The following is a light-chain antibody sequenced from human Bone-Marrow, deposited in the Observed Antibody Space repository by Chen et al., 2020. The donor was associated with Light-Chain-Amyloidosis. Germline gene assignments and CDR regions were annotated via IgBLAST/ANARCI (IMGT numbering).Light chain of an antibody. Sequence: SYVLTQPSSVSVAPGQTATIAWGGNNIGSTSVHWYQQTPGQAPLLVVYDDSDRPSGIPERLSGSNAGNTATLTISRVEAGDEADYYGQVWDRSSDRPVFGGGTKLPVL. CDR2: DDS. V-gene: IGLV3-21*02. CDR1: NIGSTS. J-gene: IGLJ3*02. CDR3: QVWDRSSDRPV.